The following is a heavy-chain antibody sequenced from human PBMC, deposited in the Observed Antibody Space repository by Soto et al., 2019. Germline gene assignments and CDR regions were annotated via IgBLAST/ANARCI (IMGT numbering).Heavy chain of an antibody. CDR1: GFTFSSYW. CDR3: ASTLVLRFPLYFQH. J-gene: IGHJ1*01. V-gene: IGHV3-7*01. D-gene: IGHD3-3*01. CDR2: IKQDGSEK. Sequence: GGSLRLSCAASGFTFSSYWMSWVRQAPGKGLEWVANIKQDGSEKYYVDSVKGRFTISRDNAKNSLYLQMNSLRAEDTAVYYCASTLVLRFPLYFQHWGQGTLVTVSS.